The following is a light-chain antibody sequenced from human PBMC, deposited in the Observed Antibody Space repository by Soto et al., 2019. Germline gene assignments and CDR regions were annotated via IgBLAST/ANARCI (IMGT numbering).Light chain of an antibody. Sequence: QLTQSPSSLSASVGDRVTIPCRASQDISTSLAWYQQKPGKAPKLLIFDASTLESGVPLRLSGSGSGTNFTLTISSLRPEDFATYYCQQFQSYPLTFGGGTKVEVK. CDR2: DAS. V-gene: IGKV1-13*02. CDR1: QDISTS. CDR3: QQFQSYPLT. J-gene: IGKJ4*01.